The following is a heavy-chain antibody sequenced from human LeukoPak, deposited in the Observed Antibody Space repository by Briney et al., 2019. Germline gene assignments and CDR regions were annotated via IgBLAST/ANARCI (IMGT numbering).Heavy chain of an antibody. J-gene: IGHJ4*02. CDR3: ARGRSSSSLDY. V-gene: IGHV4-34*01. D-gene: IGHD6-6*01. Sequence: PSETLSLTCAVYGGSFSGYYWSWIRQPPGKGLEWIGEINHSGSTNYNPSLRSRVTISVDTSKNQFSLKLSSVTAADTAVYYCARGRSSSSLDYWGQGTLVTVSS. CDR2: INHSGST. CDR1: GGSFSGYY.